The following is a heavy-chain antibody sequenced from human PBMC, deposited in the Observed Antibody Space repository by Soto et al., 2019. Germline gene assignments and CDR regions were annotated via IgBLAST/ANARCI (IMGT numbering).Heavy chain of an antibody. Sequence: SETLSLTCTVSGGSISSYYWSWIRQPPGKGLEWIGYIYYSGSTNYNPSLKSRVTISVDTSKNQFSLKLSSVTAADTAVYYCARTRTAMVSYYFDYWGPGTLVTVSS. D-gene: IGHD5-18*01. CDR1: GGSISSYY. CDR2: IYYSGST. V-gene: IGHV4-59*01. J-gene: IGHJ4*02. CDR3: ARTRTAMVSYYFDY.